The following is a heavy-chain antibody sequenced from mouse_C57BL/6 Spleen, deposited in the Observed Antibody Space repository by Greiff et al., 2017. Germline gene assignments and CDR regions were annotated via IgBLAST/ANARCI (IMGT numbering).Heavy chain of an antibody. J-gene: IGHJ4*01. CDR1: GYAFSSSW. CDR2: IYPGDGDT. CDR3: ARSGVTTEGAMDY. V-gene: IGHV1-82*01. D-gene: IGHD2-2*01. Sequence: QVQLKESGPELVKPGASVKISCKASGYAFSSSWMNWVKQRPGKGLEWIGRIYPGDGDTNYNGKFKGKATLTADKSSSTAYMQLSSLTSEDSAVYFCARSGVTTEGAMDYWGQGTSVTVSS.